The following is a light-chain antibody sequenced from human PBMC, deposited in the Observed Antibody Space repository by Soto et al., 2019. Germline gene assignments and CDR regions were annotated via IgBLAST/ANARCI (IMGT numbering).Light chain of an antibody. V-gene: IGLV1-40*01. CDR1: SSNIGAGYD. CDR3: QSYDSSLSGYV. Sequence: QSVLTQPPSVSGAPGQRVTISCTGSSSNIGAGYDVHWYQQLPETAPKLLIYANSDRPSGVPDRFSASKSGTSPSLAITGLQAEDEADYYCQSYDSSLSGYVFGTGTKLTVL. J-gene: IGLJ1*01. CDR2: ANS.